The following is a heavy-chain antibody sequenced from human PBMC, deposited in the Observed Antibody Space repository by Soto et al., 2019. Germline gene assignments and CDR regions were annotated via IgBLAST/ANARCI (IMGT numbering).Heavy chain of an antibody. V-gene: IGHV4-34*01. CDR1: GGSFSGYY. J-gene: IGHJ4*02. Sequence: SETLSLTCAVYGGSFSGYYWSWIRQPPGKGLEWIGEINHSGSTNYNPSLKSRVTITWDMSTFTAYMELSSLRSEDTAVYYCAAEYYYGDSDPRGRIDWGQGTLVTVSS. CDR3: AAEYYYGDSDPRGRID. D-gene: IGHD3-10*01. CDR2: INHSGST.